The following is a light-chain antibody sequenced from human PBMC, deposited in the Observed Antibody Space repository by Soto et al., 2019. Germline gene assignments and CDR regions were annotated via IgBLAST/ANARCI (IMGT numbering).Light chain of an antibody. J-gene: IGKJ4*01. CDR3: QKCKVAPFT. CDR2: KAS. V-gene: IGKV1-5*03. Sequence: DIQMTQSPSTLSGSVGDRVTITCRASQTISSWLAWYQQKPGKAPKLLIYKASTLKSGVPSRFSGSGSGTDFTLTINSLQPEDVATYYCQKCKVAPFTFGGGTKVDIK. CDR1: QTISSW.